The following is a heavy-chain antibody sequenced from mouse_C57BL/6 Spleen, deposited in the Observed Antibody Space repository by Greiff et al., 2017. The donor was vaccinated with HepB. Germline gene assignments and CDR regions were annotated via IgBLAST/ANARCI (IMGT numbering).Heavy chain of an antibody. J-gene: IGHJ1*03. V-gene: IGHV5-4*01. CDR2: ISDGGSYT. CDR3: ARDGSNYGWYFDV. CDR1: GFTFSSYA. D-gene: IGHD2-5*01. Sequence: EVMLVESGGGLVKPGGSLKLSCAASGFTFSSYAMSWVRQTPEKRLEWVATISDGGSYTYYPDNVKGRFTISRDNAKNNLYLQMSHLKSEDTAMYYCARDGSNYGWYFDVWGTGTTVTVSS.